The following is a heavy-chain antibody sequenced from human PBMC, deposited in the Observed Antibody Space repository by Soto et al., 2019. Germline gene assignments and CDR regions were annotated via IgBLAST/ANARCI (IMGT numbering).Heavy chain of an antibody. V-gene: IGHV3-48*01. CDR2: ISSSSSTI. J-gene: IGHJ5*02. CDR3: AREVEDIVVVPAAIWFDP. D-gene: IGHD2-2*01. Sequence: PGGSLRLSCAASGFTFSSYSMNWVRQAPGKGLEWVSYISSSSSTIYYADSVKGRFTISRDNAKNSLYLQMNSLRAEDTAVYYCAREVEDIVVVPAAIWFDPWGQGTLVTVSS. CDR1: GFTFSSYS.